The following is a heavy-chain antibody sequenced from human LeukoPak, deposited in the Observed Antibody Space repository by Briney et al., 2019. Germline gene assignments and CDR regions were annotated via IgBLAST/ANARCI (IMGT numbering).Heavy chain of an antibody. Sequence: GGSLRLSCAASGFTFSSYAMHCVRQAPGKGLEWVAVISYDGSNKYYADSVKGRFTISRDNSKNTLYLQMNSLRAEDTAVYYCARVGVSDCTNGVRYTVVRPYDYFDYWGQGTLVTVSS. CDR1: GFTFSSYA. V-gene: IGHV3-30-3*01. CDR3: ARVGVSDCTNGVRYTVVRPYDYFDY. D-gene: IGHD2-8*01. J-gene: IGHJ4*02. CDR2: ISYDGSNK.